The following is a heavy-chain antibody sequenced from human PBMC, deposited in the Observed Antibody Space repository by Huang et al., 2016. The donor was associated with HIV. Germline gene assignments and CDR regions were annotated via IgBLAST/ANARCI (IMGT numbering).Heavy chain of an antibody. CDR3: VKGDIVGTANFFDY. CDR2: ISLNSANI. Sequence: EVQLVESGGNLIQTGGSLRLACAASGFRFDIFAMYWVRQAPGKGLEWVSSISLNSANIAYGDSVKGRFTISRDNARNSLYLQMNSLRPDDTALYYCVKGDIVGTANFFDYWGQGTQVSVSS. J-gene: IGHJ4*02. CDR1: GFRFDIFA. D-gene: IGHD1-26*01. V-gene: IGHV3-9*01.